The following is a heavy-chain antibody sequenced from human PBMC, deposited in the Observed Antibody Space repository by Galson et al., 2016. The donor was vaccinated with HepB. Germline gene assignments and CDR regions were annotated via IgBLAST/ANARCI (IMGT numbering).Heavy chain of an antibody. J-gene: IGHJ4*02. V-gene: IGHV4-39*01. CDR3: AVHYSGWTRSGFHH. CDR1: GDSISNSSYY. CDR2: LYYSGST. D-gene: IGHD6-19*01. Sequence: SETLSLTCTVSGDSISNSSYYWGWIRQPPGKGLEWIGSLYYSGSTHFNPSLRSRATFYVDRSKNQFSLKLNSVTAADRALYYCAVHYSGWTRSGFHHWGQGTLVTVSS.